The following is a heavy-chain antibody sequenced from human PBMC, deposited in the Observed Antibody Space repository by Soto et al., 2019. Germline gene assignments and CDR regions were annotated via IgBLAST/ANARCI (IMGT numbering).Heavy chain of an antibody. CDR1: GGSISSSNYF. Sequence: SETLSLTCAVSGGSISSSNYFWGWIRQPPGKGLEWIGSIYYSGTTYYNPSLKSRVTISGDTSKNQFSLKLSSVTAADTAVYYCARDPAPWGQGTLVTVSS. J-gene: IGHJ5*02. CDR2: IYYSGTT. V-gene: IGHV4-39*02. CDR3: ARDPAP.